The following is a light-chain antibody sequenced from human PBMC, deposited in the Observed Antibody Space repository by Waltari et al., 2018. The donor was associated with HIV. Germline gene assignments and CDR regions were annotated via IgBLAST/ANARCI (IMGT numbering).Light chain of an antibody. CDR3: AVWDDSLKGYV. J-gene: IGLJ1*01. CDR1: SSNIGSNT. V-gene: IGLV1-44*01. CDR2: TNN. Sequence: QSVLTQPPSASGTPGQRVTFSCSGSSSNIGSNTVNWYQQFPGAAPKLLIYTNNRRPSGCPDRFSGSKSGTSASLAISGLQSEDEADYYCAVWDDSLKGYVFGPGTKVTVL.